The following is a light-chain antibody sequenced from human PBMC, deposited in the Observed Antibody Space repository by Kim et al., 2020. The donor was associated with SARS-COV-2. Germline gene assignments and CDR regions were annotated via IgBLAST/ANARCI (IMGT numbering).Light chain of an antibody. CDR2: GAS. CDR1: QTLENNF. V-gene: IGKV3-20*01. J-gene: IGKJ2*01. CDR3: QHYGGSPFT. Sequence: VVLTQSPGTLSLSPGTRATLSCRTSQTLENNFLAWYQQKPGQAPRLLIFGASTRATGIPDRFSGSGSGTDFTLTISRLEPEDFAVYFCQHYGGSPFTFGQGTKLEI.